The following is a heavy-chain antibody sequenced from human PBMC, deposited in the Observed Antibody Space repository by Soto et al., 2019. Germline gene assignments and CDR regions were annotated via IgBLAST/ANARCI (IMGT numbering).Heavy chain of an antibody. V-gene: IGHV1-69*01. D-gene: IGHD3-3*01. J-gene: IGHJ6*02. CDR3: ARGRSPPPYYDFWSGYSQQNYGMDV. CDR2: IIPIFGTA. Sequence: QVQLVQSGAEVKKPGSSVKVSCKASGGTFSSYAISWVRQAPGQGLEWMGGIIPIFGTANYAQKFQGRVTITADESTSTAYMERSSLRSEDTAVYYCARGRSPPPYYDFWSGYSQQNYGMDVWGQGTTVTVSS. CDR1: GGTFSSYA.